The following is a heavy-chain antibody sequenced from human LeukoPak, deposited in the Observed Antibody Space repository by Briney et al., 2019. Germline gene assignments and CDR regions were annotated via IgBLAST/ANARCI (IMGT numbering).Heavy chain of an antibody. CDR2: IYPGGSNG. CDR1: GFDFTAYG. CDR3: ARHFHSAWFGF. V-gene: IGHV5-51*01. J-gene: IGHJ4*02. D-gene: IGHD5-18*01. Sequence: GESLRISCKSSGFDFTAYGIAWVRQMPGQGLEWMGNIYPGGSNGRYSPSFQGQVTMSADKSITTVYLQWSSLKASDTAMYYCARHFHSAWFGFWGQGSLVTVSS.